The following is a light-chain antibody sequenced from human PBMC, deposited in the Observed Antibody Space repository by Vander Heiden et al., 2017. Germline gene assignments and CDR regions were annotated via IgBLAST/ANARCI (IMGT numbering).Light chain of an antibody. CDR3: QQHSNWPPLT. CDR2: DAS. J-gene: IGKJ4*01. CDR1: QSVTDY. Sequence: EIVLTQSPATLSVSPGETATLSCRASQSVTDYLAWYQQKPGQAPRLLIYDASNRDTGISARFSGRGYGKDFTLTISSREQEDFAGYYCQQHSNWPPLTFGGGTKVEIK. V-gene: IGKV3-11*01.